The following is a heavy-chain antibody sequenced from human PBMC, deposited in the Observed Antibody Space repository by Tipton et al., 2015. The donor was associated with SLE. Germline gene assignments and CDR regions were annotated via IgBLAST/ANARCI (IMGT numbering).Heavy chain of an antibody. CDR3: ARWGEIVVVTPHGMDV. D-gene: IGHD3-22*01. Sequence: TLSLTCTVSGGSISSYYWSWIRQPPGKGLEWIGFIYYSGSTNYNPSLKSRVTISLDTSKNQFSLKLSSVTAADTAVYYCARWGEIVVVTPHGMDVWGQGTTVTVSS. CDR1: GGSISSYY. CDR2: IYYSGST. J-gene: IGHJ6*02. V-gene: IGHV4-59*08.